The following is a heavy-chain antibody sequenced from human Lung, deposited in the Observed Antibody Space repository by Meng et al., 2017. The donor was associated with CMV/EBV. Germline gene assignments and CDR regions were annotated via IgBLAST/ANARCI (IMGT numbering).Heavy chain of an antibody. CDR1: GLTVSNNY. CDR2: FYSGGST. J-gene: IGHJ6*02. CDR3: ARDMYWDQSYHGMDV. Sequence: GGSLRLSCAASGLTVSNNYLTWVRQAPGKGLEWVSVFYSGGSTYYADSVKGRFTVSRDNSKNTLYLQMNSLRVEDTGIYYCARDMYWDQSYHGMDVWGRGTTVTGSS. V-gene: IGHV3-66*02. D-gene: IGHD1-26*01.